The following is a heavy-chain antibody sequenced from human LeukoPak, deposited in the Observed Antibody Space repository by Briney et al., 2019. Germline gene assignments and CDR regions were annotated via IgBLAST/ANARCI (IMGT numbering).Heavy chain of an antibody. CDR3: ARQGGSGSYYPSWFDP. CDR1: GASISSSSYY. J-gene: IGHJ5*02. V-gene: IGHV4-39*01. CDR2: IYYSGST. D-gene: IGHD3-10*01. Sequence: SETLSLTCTVSGASISSSSYYWGWIRQPPGKGLEWIGSIYYSGSTYYNPSLKSRVTISVDTSKNQFSLKLSSVTAADTAVYYCARQGGSGSYYPSWFDPWGQGTLVTVSS.